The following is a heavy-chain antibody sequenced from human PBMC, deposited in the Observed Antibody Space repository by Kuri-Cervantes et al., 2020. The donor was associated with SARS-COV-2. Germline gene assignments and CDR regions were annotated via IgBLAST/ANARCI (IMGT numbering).Heavy chain of an antibody. V-gene: IGHV3-23*01. Sequence: GGSLRLSCAASGFIFDTYAMSWVRQAPGKGLEWVSVISGTGGSSTFYADSVKGRFTISRDNAKNSLYLQMNSLRAEDTAVYYCARASGPVTTFDYWGQGTLVTVSS. CDR1: GFIFDTYA. CDR3: ARASGPVTTFDY. J-gene: IGHJ4*02. CDR2: ISGTGGSST. D-gene: IGHD4-17*01.